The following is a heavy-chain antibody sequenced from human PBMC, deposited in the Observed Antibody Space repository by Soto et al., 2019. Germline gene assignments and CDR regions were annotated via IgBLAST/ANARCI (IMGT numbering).Heavy chain of an antibody. D-gene: IGHD2-2*01. V-gene: IGHV1-18*01. J-gene: IGHJ4*02. CDR3: ARERQYEPLLY. Sequence: QVQLVQSGVEVXKPGASVKVSCQASGYTFTNYGITWLRQAPGQGLEWMGWVSAYNRNTNYAQRFQDRVTMTTDTSTRTAYMELRNLKSDDTAIYFCARERQYEPLLYWGQGTLVTVSS. CDR2: VSAYNRNT. CDR1: GYTFTNYG.